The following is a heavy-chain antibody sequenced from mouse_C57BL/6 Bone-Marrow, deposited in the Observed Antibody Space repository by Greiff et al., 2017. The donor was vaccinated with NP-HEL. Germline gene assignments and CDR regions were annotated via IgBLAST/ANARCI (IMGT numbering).Heavy chain of an antibody. Sequence: QVQLQQPGAELVRPGTSVKLSCKASGYTFTSYWMHWVKQRPGQGLEWIGVIDPSDSYTNYNQKFKGKATLTVDTSSSTAYMQLSSLTSEDSAVYSCARGSTMVKWFAYWGQGTPVTVSA. CDR1: GYTFTSYW. V-gene: IGHV1-59*01. CDR3: ARGSTMVKWFAY. CDR2: IDPSDSYT. J-gene: IGHJ3*01. D-gene: IGHD2-2*01.